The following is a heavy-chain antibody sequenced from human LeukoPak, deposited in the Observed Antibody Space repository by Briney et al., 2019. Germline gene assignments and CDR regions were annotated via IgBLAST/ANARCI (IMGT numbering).Heavy chain of an antibody. CDR2: IYYSGSS. V-gene: IGHV4-59*08. Sequence: SSETLSLTCTVSGGSISSYYWSWIRQPLGKGLEWIGYIYYSGSSNYNPSLKSRVTISVETSKNQFSLKLSSVTAADTAVYYCARLYRWFGELSLWGQGTLVTVSS. CDR3: ARLYRWFGELSL. J-gene: IGHJ4*02. CDR1: GGSISSYY. D-gene: IGHD3-10*01.